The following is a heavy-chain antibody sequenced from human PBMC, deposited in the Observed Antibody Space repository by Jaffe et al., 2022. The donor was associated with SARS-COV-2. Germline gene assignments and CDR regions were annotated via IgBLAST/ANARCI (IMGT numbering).Heavy chain of an antibody. Sequence: QLQLQESGPGLVKPSETLSLTCTVSGGSISSSSYYWGWIRQPPGKGLEWIGSIYYSGSTYYNPSLKSRVTISVDTSKNQFSLKLSSVTAADTAVYYCARHASTYGDYPGWYFDYWGQGTLVTVSS. CDR2: IYYSGST. CDR3: ARHASTYGDYPGWYFDY. D-gene: IGHD4-17*01. CDR1: GGSISSSSYY. J-gene: IGHJ4*02. V-gene: IGHV4-39*01.